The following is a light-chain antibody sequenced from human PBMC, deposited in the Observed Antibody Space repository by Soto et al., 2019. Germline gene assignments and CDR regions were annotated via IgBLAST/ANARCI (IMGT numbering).Light chain of an antibody. Sequence: QSALTQPPSASGSPGQSVTFSCTGTSSDVGVYEYVSWFQHHPGKAPKLIIYEVSKRPSGVPHRFSGSKSGNTASLTVSGLQAEDEADYYCSSYGGSNNYVFGTGTKVTVL. V-gene: IGLV2-8*01. CDR3: SSYGGSNNYV. J-gene: IGLJ1*01. CDR2: EVS. CDR1: SSDVGVYEY.